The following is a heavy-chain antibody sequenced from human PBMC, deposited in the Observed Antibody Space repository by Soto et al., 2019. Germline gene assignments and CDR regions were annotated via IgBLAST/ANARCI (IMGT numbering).Heavy chain of an antibody. Sequence: ASVKVSCKPSGYSFSNFYVHWVRQAPGQGLEWMGIIDPSSGNTSYTQKFQERVTMTRDKSVSTVYMELSGLRSEDTAVYYCARGAVVVPNGLIAGMDVWGLGTTVTVSS. CDR1: GYSFSNFY. V-gene: IGHV1-46*01. CDR3: ARGAVVVPNGLIAGMDV. D-gene: IGHD2-15*01. CDR2: IDPSSGNT. J-gene: IGHJ6*02.